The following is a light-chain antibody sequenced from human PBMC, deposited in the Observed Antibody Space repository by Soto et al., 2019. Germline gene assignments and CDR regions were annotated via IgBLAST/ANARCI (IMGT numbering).Light chain of an antibody. J-gene: IGLJ3*02. CDR3: SSYGGSHNLV. V-gene: IGLV2-8*01. CDR2: EVT. CDR1: SSDVGGYNF. Sequence: QSALTQPPSASGSPGQSVTISCTGTSSDVGGYNFVSWYQQHPGKAPKLIIFEVTKRPSGVPDRFSGSKSGNTASLTGSGLQAEDEAEYHCSSYGGSHNLVFGGGTKLTVL.